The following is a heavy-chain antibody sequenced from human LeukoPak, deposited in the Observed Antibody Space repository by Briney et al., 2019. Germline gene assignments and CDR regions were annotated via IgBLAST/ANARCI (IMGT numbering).Heavy chain of an antibody. V-gene: IGHV3-33*01. J-gene: IGHJ4*02. Sequence: GGSLRLSCVASGFTFSRCGMPWVRQAPGKGLEWVAVIYSDGRNAYYADSVEGRFTISRDNSKNTLYLQMNSLRAEDTAVYYCARAEPGLFDYWGLGTLVTVSS. CDR1: GFTFSRCG. CDR3: ARAEPGLFDY. CDR2: IYSDGRNA.